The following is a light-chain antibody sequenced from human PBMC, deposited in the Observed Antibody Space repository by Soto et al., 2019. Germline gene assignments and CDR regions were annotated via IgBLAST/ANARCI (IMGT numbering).Light chain of an antibody. CDR3: KLSCRTSYT. Sequence: DIQMTQSPSSLSASVADRVTITCRASQSISSYLNWYQQKPGKTPTLLIYAASSLQSGVPSRFSGGGAVPEFPLTLSSGQAEDFASYCGKLSCRTSYTGGGGTRLGI. CDR1: QSISSY. V-gene: IGKV1-39*01. CDR2: AAS. J-gene: IGKJ2*01.